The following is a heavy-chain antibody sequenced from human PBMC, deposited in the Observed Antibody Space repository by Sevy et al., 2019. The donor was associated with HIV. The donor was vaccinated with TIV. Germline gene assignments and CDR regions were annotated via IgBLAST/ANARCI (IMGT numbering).Heavy chain of an antibody. D-gene: IGHD1-20*01. CDR1: GASMNIYY. CDR2: IYYSGTT. J-gene: IGHJ4*02. Sequence: SETLSLTCTVSGASMNIYYWSWIRQPPGKGLEWIGYIYYSGTTNYNPSLKSRLTISIDTSKNQFSLKLSSVTAEDTAVYYCARVGFNWNDVDYWGQGTLVTVSS. CDR3: ARVGFNWNDVDY. V-gene: IGHV4-59*01.